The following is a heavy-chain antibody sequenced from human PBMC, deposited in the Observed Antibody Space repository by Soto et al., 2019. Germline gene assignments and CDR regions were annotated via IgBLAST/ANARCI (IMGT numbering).Heavy chain of an antibody. V-gene: IGHV1-18*01. D-gene: IGHD2-2*01. J-gene: IGHJ5*02. CDR3: ARVVPGAAAWFGP. Sequence: QVQLVQSGGEVKRPGASVKVSCKTSGDTFSNYGITWVRQAPGQPLEWLGWISLYSDGTNYAQKVQGRASMTTDTSTTTAYMDLRSLRSADTAVYYCARVVPGAAAWFGPWGQGTLVTVSS. CDR1: GDTFSNYG. CDR2: ISLYSDGT.